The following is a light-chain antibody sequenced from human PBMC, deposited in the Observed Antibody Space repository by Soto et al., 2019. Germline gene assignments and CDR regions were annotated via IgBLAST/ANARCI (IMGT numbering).Light chain of an antibody. CDR1: QGISNY. V-gene: IGKV1-27*01. CDR2: DAS. J-gene: IGKJ5*01. Sequence: DIQMTQSPSSLSASVGDRVTITCRASQGISNYLAWYQQKPGKVPELLIYDASTLHSGVPSRFSGSGSGTDFTLTISSLQPEDVATYYCQKYDISPLTFGQGTRLEIK. CDR3: QKYDISPLT.